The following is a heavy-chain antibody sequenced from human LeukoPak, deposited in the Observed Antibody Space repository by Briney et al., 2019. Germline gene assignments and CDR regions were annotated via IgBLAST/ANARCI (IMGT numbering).Heavy chain of an antibody. Sequence: GGSLRLSCAASGFTFSSYAMHWVRQAPGKGLEWVAVISYDGSNKYYADSVKGRFTISRDNSKNTLYLQMNSLRAEDTAVYYCARDDYGGYVDYWGQGTLVTASS. CDR1: GFTFSSYA. D-gene: IGHD4-23*01. V-gene: IGHV3-30-3*01. J-gene: IGHJ4*02. CDR2: ISYDGSNK. CDR3: ARDDYGGYVDY.